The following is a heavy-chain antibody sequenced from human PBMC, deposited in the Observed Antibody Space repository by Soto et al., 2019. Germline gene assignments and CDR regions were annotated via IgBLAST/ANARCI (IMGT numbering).Heavy chain of an antibody. CDR1: GFTFSSYA. D-gene: IGHD6-19*01. Sequence: GGSLRLSCAASGFTFSSYAMSWVRQAPGKGLEWVSAISGSGCSTYYADSVKGLFSVSRDNSKNTLFLEMNNLRVDDTAIYYCAKSFCSSSSCFFLWVDPWGPGTLVTVSS. CDR2: ISGSGCST. CDR3: AKSFCSSSSCFFLWVDP. J-gene: IGHJ5*02. V-gene: IGHV3-23*01.